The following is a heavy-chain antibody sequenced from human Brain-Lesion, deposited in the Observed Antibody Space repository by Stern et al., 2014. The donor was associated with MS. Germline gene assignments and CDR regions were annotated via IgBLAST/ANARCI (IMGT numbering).Heavy chain of an antibody. D-gene: IGHD2-2*01. CDR3: ARGRVVPGFQYYATDV. J-gene: IGHJ6*02. Sequence: QLQLQESGPGLVKPSQTLSLSCTVSGGSISSGGYYWSWIRQPAGKGLEWIGRIFNSGSTSYNPSLKSRVNISTNTSQNQFSLRLNSMTAADTAVYYCARGRVVPGFQYYATDVWGQGTTVIVSS. V-gene: IGHV4-61*02. CDR1: GGSISSGGYY. CDR2: IFNSGST.